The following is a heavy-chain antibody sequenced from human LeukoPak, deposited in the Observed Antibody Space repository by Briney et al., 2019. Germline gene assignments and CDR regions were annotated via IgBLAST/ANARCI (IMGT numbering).Heavy chain of an antibody. Sequence: SETLSLTCAVSGGSISSSLYHWGWIRQPPGKGLEWNGNIYYTGNTNYSPSLKSRLTISIDTSRSQFSLKLTSVTAADTAVYYCARRGGDFHTGIVFDNWGQGSLVTVSS. D-gene: IGHD1-14*01. CDR1: GGSISSSLYH. CDR3: ARRGGDFHTGIVFDN. V-gene: IGHV4-39*07. CDR2: IYYTGNT. J-gene: IGHJ4*02.